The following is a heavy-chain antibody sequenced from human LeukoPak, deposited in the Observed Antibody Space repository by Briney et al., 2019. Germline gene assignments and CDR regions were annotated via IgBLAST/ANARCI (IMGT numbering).Heavy chain of an antibody. CDR1: GDSISSSSRY. V-gene: IGHV4-39*07. D-gene: IGHD3-10*01. J-gene: IGHJ5*02. Sequence: SETLALTCVVSGDSISSSSRYWGWVRQPPGKGPEWIGNIYYTGHTFYNPSLKSPVTMSLDTSKNHFSLKLSSVTAADTAVYYCARLTNFYGSGWVFDPWGQGTLVTVSS. CDR3: ARLTNFYGSGWVFDP. CDR2: IYYTGHT.